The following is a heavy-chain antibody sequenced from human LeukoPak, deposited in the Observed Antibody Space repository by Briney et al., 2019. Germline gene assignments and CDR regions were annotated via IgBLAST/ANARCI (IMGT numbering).Heavy chain of an antibody. V-gene: IGHV4-59*08. CDR2: IYYSGST. CDR3: AARNYGMDV. J-gene: IGHJ6*02. CDR1: GGSISSYY. Sequence: PSETLSLTCTVSGGSISSYYWSWIRQPPGKGLEWIGYIYYSGSTNYNPSLKSRVTKSVDTSKNQFSLKLSSVTAADTAVYYCAARNYGMDVWGQGTTVTVSS.